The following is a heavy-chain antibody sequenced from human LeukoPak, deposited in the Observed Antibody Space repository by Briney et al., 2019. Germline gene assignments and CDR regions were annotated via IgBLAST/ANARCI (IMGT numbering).Heavy chain of an antibody. CDR3: ARDLAELPADVYYYYGMDV. Sequence: PGGSLGLSCAASGFTFSSYEMNWVRQAPGKGLEWVSYISSSGSTIYYADSVKGRFTISRDNAKNSLYLQMNSLRAEDTAVYYCARDLAELPADVYYYYGMDVWGQGTTVTVSS. D-gene: IGHD3-3*02. J-gene: IGHJ6*02. CDR2: ISSSGSTI. V-gene: IGHV3-48*03. CDR1: GFTFSSYE.